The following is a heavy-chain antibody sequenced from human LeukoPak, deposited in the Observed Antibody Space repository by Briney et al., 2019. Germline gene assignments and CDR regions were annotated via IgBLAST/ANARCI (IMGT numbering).Heavy chain of an antibody. Sequence: GASVKVSCKASGYTFTSYDINWVRQATGQGLEWMGWMNPNSGNTGYAQKFQGRVTITRNTSISTAYMELSSLRSEDTAVYYCARDLPYDFWSWFDPWGQGTLVTVSS. CDR1: GYTFTSYD. CDR2: MNPNSGNT. J-gene: IGHJ5*02. V-gene: IGHV1-8*03. D-gene: IGHD3-3*01. CDR3: ARDLPYDFWSWFDP.